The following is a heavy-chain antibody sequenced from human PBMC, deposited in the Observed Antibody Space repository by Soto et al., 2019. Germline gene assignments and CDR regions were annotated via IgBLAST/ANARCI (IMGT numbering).Heavy chain of an antibody. CDR2: IIPIFGRA. V-gene: IGHV1-69*01. J-gene: IGHJ4*02. D-gene: IGHD3-22*01. Sequence: QVQLVQSGAEVRKPGSSVKVSCKASGGTFSRHSVSWVRQAPGQGLEWMGGIIPIFGRAKYAQKFQGRVTISADESTIRVYMELSSLRSEDTAIYYCARGWGYETSDYYYAYWGQGTLVIVSS. CDR1: GGTFSRHS. CDR3: ARGWGYETSDYYYAY.